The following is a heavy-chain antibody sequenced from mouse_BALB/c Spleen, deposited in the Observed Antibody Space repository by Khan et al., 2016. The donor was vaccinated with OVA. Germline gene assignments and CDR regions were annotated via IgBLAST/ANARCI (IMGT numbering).Heavy chain of an antibody. J-gene: IGHJ3*01. Sequence: EVQLQESGPDLVKPSQSLSLTCTVTGYSITSGYNWHWIRQFPGNKLEWMGYIHYSGRTNYNPYLKSRTSITRDTSKNPFFLQLNSVTSEDTATYYCAGGFPTYWGQGTLVTVSA. V-gene: IGHV3-1*02. CDR1: GYSITSGYN. CDR3: AGGFPTY. CDR2: IHYSGRT.